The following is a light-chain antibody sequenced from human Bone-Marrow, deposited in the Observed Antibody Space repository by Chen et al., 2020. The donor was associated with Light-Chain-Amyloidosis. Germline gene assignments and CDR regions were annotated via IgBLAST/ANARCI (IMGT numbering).Light chain of an antibody. CDR3: QVWARRSDRTV. CDR2: DDR. J-gene: IGLJ3*02. Sequence: SYVLTQPSSVSVAPGQTATISCGGNNVGSTSVHWYQQTPGQAPLLFVYDDRDRPSGIPARLSGSNSVNTATLTISRVEAGDEADYYWQVWARRSDRTVFGGGTKLTVL. CDR1: NVGSTS. V-gene: IGLV3-21*02.